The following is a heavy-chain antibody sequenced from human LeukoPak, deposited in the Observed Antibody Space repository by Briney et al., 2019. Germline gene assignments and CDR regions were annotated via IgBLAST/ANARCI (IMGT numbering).Heavy chain of an antibody. Sequence: GGPLKIPCKGSGYTFINNWVAWVRHLPGKGLEWLGIIYPSDSDTRYSPSFQGQVTISADKSISTAYLQWGSLKASDTAKYYCARHSSSWNQDYFDYWGQGTLVTVSS. CDR3: ARHSSSWNQDYFDY. D-gene: IGHD6-13*01. V-gene: IGHV5-51*01. CDR1: GYTFINNW. CDR2: IYPSDSDT. J-gene: IGHJ4*02.